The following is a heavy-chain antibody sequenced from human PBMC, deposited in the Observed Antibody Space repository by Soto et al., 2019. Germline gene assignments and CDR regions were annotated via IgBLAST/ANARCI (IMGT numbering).Heavy chain of an antibody. CDR2: IYYSGST. CDR1: GGSRSSYY. Sequence: PSETLSLTCTVSGGSRSSYYWRWIRQPPGKGLECIGYIYYSGSTNYNPSLKSRVTISVDTYKNQFSLKLSSVTAADTAVYYCARVIRVRGTWFDAWGQGTLVTVSS. CDR3: ARVIRVRGTWFDA. D-gene: IGHD3-10*01. V-gene: IGHV4-59*01. J-gene: IGHJ5*02.